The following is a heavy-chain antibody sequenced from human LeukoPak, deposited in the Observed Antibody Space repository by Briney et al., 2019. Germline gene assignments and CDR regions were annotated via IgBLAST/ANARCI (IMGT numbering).Heavy chain of an antibody. J-gene: IGHJ4*02. Sequence: GGSLRLSCAASGFTFSSYGMHWVRQAPGKGLEWVAVIWYDGSNKYYADSVKGRLTISRDNSKNTLYLQMNSLRAEDTAVYYCARDSGILTGYYIHWGQGTLVTVSS. CDR2: IWYDGSNK. CDR3: ARDSGILTGYYIH. CDR1: GFTFSSYG. D-gene: IGHD3-9*01. V-gene: IGHV3-33*01.